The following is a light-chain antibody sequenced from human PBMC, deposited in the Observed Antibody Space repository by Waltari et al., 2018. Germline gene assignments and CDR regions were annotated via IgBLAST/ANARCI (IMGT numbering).Light chain of an antibody. CDR3: HSRDGSGVGGS. V-gene: IGLV3-19*01. J-gene: IGLJ2*01. Sequence: SSELTEDPAVSVAMGQTDRIPCQGDSLRSYYASWYQQRPGHAPILVMYDKNNRPSGVPDRFSASSSDDAASLTITGAQAEDEGSYYCHSRDGSGVGGSFGGGTKLTVL. CDR1: SLRSYY. CDR2: DKN.